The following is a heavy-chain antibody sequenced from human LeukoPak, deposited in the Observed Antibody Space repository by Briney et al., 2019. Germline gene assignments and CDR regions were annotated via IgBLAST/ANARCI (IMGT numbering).Heavy chain of an antibody. Sequence: GGSLRLSCAASGFTFSSFWMSWVRQAPGKGLEWVANIKPEGSEKYYVDSVKGRFTISRDNAKNSLYLLMNSLRAEDTAVYYCTRNRGLDDWGQGTTVTVSS. CDR2: IKPEGSEK. CDR1: GFTFSSFW. J-gene: IGHJ6*02. CDR3: TRNRGLDD. V-gene: IGHV3-7*01. D-gene: IGHD6-25*01.